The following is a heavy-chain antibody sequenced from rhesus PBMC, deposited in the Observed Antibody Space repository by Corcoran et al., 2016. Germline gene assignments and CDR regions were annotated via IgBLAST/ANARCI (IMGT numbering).Heavy chain of an antibody. V-gene: IGHV4-80*01. Sequence: QLQESGPGLVKPSETLSLTCTVSGGSLTYFWWSWIRQSPGKGLEWMGESRGEGGPTHASPTLKSRVTFSTDASKSQCSRRLTSVTAADTAIYYCARDGGSDSYSRDVWGRGVLVTVSS. J-gene: IGHJ5-2*02. CDR1: GGSLTYFW. D-gene: IGHD3-22*01. CDR2: SRGEGGPT. CDR3: ARDGGSDSYSRDV.